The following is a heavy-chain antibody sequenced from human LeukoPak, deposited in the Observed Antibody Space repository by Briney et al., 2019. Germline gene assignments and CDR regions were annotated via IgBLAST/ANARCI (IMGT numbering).Heavy chain of an antibody. D-gene: IGHD2-15*01. Sequence: QPGGSLRLSCAASGFTFSSYEMNWVRQAPGKGLEWVSYISSSSSTIYYADSVKGRFTISRDNAKNSLYLQMNSLRVEDTAVYYCVRVGYCSGGGCQGRDWFDPWGQGTLVTVSS. CDR2: ISSSSSTI. J-gene: IGHJ5*02. V-gene: IGHV3-48*03. CDR3: VRVGYCSGGGCQGRDWFDP. CDR1: GFTFSSYE.